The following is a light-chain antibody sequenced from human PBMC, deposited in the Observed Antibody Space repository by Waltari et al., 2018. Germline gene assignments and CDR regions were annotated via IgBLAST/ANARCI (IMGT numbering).Light chain of an antibody. Sequence: DIVLPQSPDSLALSLGATATTSSRSSQSVLSSTNSNNYLAWYQQRPGQPPKLLFYWASTRVSGVPDRFDGSGSGTDFTLTISSLQAEDLAVYYCQQYYTTPCTFGQGTRLEIK. CDR1: QSVLSSTNSNNY. CDR2: WAS. CDR3: QQYYTTPCT. V-gene: IGKV4-1*01. J-gene: IGKJ2*02.